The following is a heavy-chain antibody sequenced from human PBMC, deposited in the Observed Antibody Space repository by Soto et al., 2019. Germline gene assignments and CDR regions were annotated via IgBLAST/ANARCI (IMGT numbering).Heavy chain of an antibody. D-gene: IGHD3-10*01. V-gene: IGHV3-48*01. CDR3: ARGHYCEY. J-gene: IGHJ4*02. CDR2: ISSDSSTI. Sequence: EVQLVESGGDLVQPGGCLRVSCGASGFTFSDYRMNWLRQAPGKGLEWLSYISSDSSTISYAESLKGRFTISRDNAKNSLYLQVNSLGAEDTAVYYCARGHYCEYWDQGSLVTVSS. CDR1: GFTFSDYR.